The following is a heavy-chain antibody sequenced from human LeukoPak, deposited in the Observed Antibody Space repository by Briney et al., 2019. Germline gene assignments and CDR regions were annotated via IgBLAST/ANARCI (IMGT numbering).Heavy chain of an antibody. CDR2: IIPILGIA. Sequence: SVTVSCKAPGGTFSSYAISWVRQAPGQGLEWMGRIIPILGIANYAQKFQGRVTITADKSTSTAYMELSSLRSEDTAVYYCARDMLSIPTGSEHHYNDMDVWGQGTTVTVSS. D-gene: IGHD3-16*01. J-gene: IGHJ6*02. CDR1: GGTFSSYA. V-gene: IGHV1-69*04. CDR3: ARDMLSIPTGSEHHYNDMDV.